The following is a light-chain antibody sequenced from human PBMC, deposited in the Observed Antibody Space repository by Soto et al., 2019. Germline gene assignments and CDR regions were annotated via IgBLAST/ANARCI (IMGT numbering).Light chain of an antibody. J-gene: IGKJ1*01. Sequence: DIQMTQSPSTLSASVGDRATITCRASQSISSRLAWYQQKPGKAPKLLIYKASSLESGVPSRFSGTGSGTEFTLTISSLQPDDFATYYCQQYNSYPLTFGQGPKVEIK. CDR3: QQYNSYPLT. CDR1: QSISSR. V-gene: IGKV1-5*03. CDR2: KAS.